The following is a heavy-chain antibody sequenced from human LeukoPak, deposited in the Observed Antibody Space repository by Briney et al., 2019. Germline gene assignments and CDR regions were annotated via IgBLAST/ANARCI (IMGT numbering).Heavy chain of an antibody. CDR3: ARVGGYCSSTSCYEGRNYYYGMDV. D-gene: IGHD2-2*01. V-gene: IGHV1-69*01. CDR2: IIPIFGTA. Sequence: SVKVSCKASGGTFSSYAISWVRQAPGQGLEWMGGIIPIFGTANYAQKFQGRVTITADESTSTAYMELSSLRSEDTAVYYCARVGGYCSSTSCYEGRNYYYGMDVWGKGTTVTVSS. CDR1: GGTFSSYA. J-gene: IGHJ6*04.